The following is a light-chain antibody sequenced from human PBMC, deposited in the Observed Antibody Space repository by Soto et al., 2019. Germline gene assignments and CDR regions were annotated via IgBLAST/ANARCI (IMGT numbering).Light chain of an antibody. CDR3: QQGSSLPVS. CDR2: DAS. CDR1: QGLGRF. J-gene: IGKJ4*01. V-gene: IGKV3-11*01. Sequence: EIGLTQSPSTLSLSPGESATLSCRASQGLGRFLVWYQQKPGKAPKLLIYDASKLQSGVPARFSGSGSGTDFTLTISSLEPEDSAVYYCQQGSSLPVSFGGGTKVDIK.